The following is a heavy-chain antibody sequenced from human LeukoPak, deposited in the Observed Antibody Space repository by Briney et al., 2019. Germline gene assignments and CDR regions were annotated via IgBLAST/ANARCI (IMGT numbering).Heavy chain of an antibody. CDR3: ARQIYYDRSGYFYFN. Sequence: SETLSLTCTVSGGSISSSGYYWGWIRQPPGKGLECIGIMSYSGSTYYNPSLKSRVTKSVDTSKNHFSLKLSSVTAADTAVYYCARQIYYDRSGYFYFNWGQGTLVTVSS. D-gene: IGHD3-22*01. V-gene: IGHV4-39*01. CDR1: GGSISSSGYY. J-gene: IGHJ4*02. CDR2: MSYSGST.